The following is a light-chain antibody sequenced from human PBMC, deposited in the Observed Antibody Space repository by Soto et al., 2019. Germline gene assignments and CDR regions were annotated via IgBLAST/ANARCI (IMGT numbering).Light chain of an antibody. CDR1: QSISTW. CDR2: KAS. CDR3: QQYNSYPWT. Sequence: DIQMTQSPSTLSASVGDRVTITCRASQSISTWLAWYQQKPGKAPKLLIYKASSLESGVPSRFSGSGSGTELTLTISSLQPDDFGTYYCQQYNSYPWTFSQGTKVDIK. J-gene: IGKJ1*01. V-gene: IGKV1-5*03.